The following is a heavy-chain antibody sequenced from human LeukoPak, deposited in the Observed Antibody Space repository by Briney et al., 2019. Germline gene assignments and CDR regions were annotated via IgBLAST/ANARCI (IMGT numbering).Heavy chain of an antibody. J-gene: IGHJ3*02. D-gene: IGHD3-22*01. CDR3: AKARLVVSSPSDAFDI. CDR1: GFTFSSSA. CDR2: ISGSSGST. Sequence: PGGSLRLSCAASGFTFSSSAMSWVRQAPGKGLEWGSTISGSSGSTYYADSVKGRFTISRDNSKNTLYLQMNSLRAEDTAVYYCAKARLVVSSPSDAFDIWGQGTMVTASS. V-gene: IGHV3-23*01.